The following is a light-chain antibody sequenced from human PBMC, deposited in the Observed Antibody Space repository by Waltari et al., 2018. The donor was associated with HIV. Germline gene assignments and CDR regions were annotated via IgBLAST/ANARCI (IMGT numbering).Light chain of an antibody. CDR1: SSDVGAYNY. J-gene: IGLJ2*01. V-gene: IGLV2-14*03. Sequence: QSALTQPASVSGSPGQSITISCTGTSSDVGAYNYVSWYQVLPDKVPKLLVYDVRERPSVVSNRFSGSKSGNTASLTISGLQAEDGADYYCSSYTRSSTMIFGGGTKLTVL. CDR3: SSYTRSSTMI. CDR2: DVR.